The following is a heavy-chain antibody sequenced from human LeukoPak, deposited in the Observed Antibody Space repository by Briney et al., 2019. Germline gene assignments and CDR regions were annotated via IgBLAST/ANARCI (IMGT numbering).Heavy chain of an antibody. J-gene: IGHJ4*02. CDR2: IYTSGST. D-gene: IGHD3/OR15-3a*01. Sequence: SQTLSLTCTVSGGSISSGSYYWSWIRQPAGKGLEWIGRIYTSGSTNYNPSLKSRVTISVDTSKNQFSLKLSSVTAADTAVYYCAGTGGSFDYWGQGTLVTVSS. V-gene: IGHV4-61*02. CDR1: GGSISSGSYY. CDR3: AGTGGSFDY.